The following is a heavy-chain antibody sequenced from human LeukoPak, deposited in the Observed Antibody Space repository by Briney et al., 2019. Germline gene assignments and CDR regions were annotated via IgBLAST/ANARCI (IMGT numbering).Heavy chain of an antibody. V-gene: IGHV1-18*01. CDR2: ISAYNGNT. CDR3: ARSITIFGVVTPDYYYYMDV. Sequence: GASVKVSCKASGYTFTSYGISWVRQAPGQGLEWMGWISAYNGNTNYAQKLQGRVTMTTDTSMSTAYMELRSLRSDDTAVYYCARSITIFGVVTPDYYYYMDVWGKGTAVTVSS. CDR1: GYTFTSYG. J-gene: IGHJ6*03. D-gene: IGHD3-3*01.